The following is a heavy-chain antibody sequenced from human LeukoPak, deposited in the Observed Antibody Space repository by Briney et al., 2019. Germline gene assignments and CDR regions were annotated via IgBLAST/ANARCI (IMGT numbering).Heavy chain of an antibody. CDR3: TIENRPFCPFAF. V-gene: IGHV4-4*02. D-gene: IGHD2/OR15-2a*01. J-gene: IGHJ4*02. CDR2: MAHDETI. CDR1: GCTIGSNNL. Sequence: SGTLSLTCGVSGCTIGSNNLRSWGRQAPGGGLGWSGEMAHDETINYNWSLRSRVAMSLDRANNYFSMSLTAVTAADTALYYCTIENRPFCPFAFWGQGVLVTVSS.